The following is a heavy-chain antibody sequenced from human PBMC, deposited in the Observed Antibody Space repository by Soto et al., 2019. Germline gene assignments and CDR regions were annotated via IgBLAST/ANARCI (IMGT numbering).Heavy chain of an antibody. CDR1: GFSLSTSGGG. V-gene: IGHV2-5*01. CDR3: EHRGLPAAFGI. J-gene: IGHJ3*02. Sequence: QITLKESGPTLVKPTQTLTLTCTFSGFSLSTSGGGVGWIRQPPGKALEWLALIYGKDDKRYSPSLKGRLTITRYTSKNQVVLTMTNMDPVDTDTYFCEHRGLPAAFGIWGQGTMVTVSS. CDR2: IYGKDDK.